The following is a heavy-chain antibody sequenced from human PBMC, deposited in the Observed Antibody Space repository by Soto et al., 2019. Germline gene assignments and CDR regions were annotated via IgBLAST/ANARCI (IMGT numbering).Heavy chain of an antibody. CDR2: IYSGGST. D-gene: IGHD3-22*01. V-gene: IGHV3-53*01. CDR3: ARDRVESGYPEYFQH. CDR1: GFTVSSNY. Sequence: CGSLRLSCAASGFTVSSNYMSWVRQAPGKGLEWVSVIYSGGSTYYADSVKGRFTISRDNSKNTLYLQMNSLRAEDTAVYYCARDRVESGYPEYFQHWGQGTLVNVSS. J-gene: IGHJ1*01.